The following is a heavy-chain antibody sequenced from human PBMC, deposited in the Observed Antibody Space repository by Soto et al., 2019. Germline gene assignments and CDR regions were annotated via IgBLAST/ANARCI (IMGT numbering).Heavy chain of an antibody. CDR2: IYYSGST. Sequence: SETLSLTCTVSGDSISSYYWSWIRQPPGKGLEWIGYIYYSGSTNYNPSLKSRVTISVDTSKNQFSLKLSSVTAADTAVYYCARLTYYDILTGFPDAFDIWGQGTMVTVSS. J-gene: IGHJ3*02. CDR3: ARLTYYDILTGFPDAFDI. D-gene: IGHD3-9*01. V-gene: IGHV4-59*08. CDR1: GDSISSYY.